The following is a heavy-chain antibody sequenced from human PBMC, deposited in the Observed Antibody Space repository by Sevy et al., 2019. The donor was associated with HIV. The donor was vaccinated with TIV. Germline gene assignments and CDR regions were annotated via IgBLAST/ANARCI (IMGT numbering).Heavy chain of an antibody. V-gene: IGHV3-15*01. CDR1: GFIFSNAW. CDR2: IKSKSDGGPS. CDR3: TSMTTVEGVFDF. D-gene: IGHD4-17*01. Sequence: GESLKISCAASGFIFSNAWMSWVRQAPGKGLEWVGRIKSKSDGGPSDYAAPVKGRFTISRDDSRNTLYLQMNSLRTEDTAVYYCTSMTTVEGVFDFWGQGTLVTVSS. J-gene: IGHJ4*02.